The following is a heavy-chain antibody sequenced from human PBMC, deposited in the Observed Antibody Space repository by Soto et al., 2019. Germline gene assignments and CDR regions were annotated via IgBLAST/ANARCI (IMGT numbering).Heavy chain of an antibody. V-gene: IGHV3-7*01. CDR3: ARVGRKPAHDYGDYLKY. J-gene: IGHJ4*02. CDR1: GFTFSSYW. CDR2: IKQDGSEK. D-gene: IGHD4-17*01. Sequence: GGSLRLSCAASGFTFSSYWMSWVRQAPGKGLEWVANIKQDGSEKYYVDSVKGRFTISRDNAKNSLYLQMNSLRAEDTAVYYCARVGRKPAHDYGDYLKYWGQGTLVTVSS.